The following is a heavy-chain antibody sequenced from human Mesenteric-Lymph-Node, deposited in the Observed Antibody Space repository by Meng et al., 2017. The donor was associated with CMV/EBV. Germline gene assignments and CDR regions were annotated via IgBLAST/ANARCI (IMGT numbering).Heavy chain of an antibody. CDR2: ISYDGSNK. CDR1: GFTFSSYA. J-gene: IGHJ4*02. D-gene: IGHD3-3*01. V-gene: IGHV3-30-3*01. Sequence: GESLKISCAASGFTFSSYAMHWVRQAPGKGLEWVAVISYDGSNKYYADSVKGRFTISRDNSQNTLYLQMNSLRAEDTAVYYCARDKVGFYDFWSGEYFDYWGQGTLVTVSS. CDR3: ARDKVGFYDFWSGEYFDY.